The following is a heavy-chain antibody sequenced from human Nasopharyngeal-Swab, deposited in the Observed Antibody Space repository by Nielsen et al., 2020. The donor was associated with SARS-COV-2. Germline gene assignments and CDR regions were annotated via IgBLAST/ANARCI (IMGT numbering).Heavy chain of an antibody. D-gene: IGHD3-10*01. J-gene: IGHJ5*02. CDR2: IYYSGST. V-gene: IGHV4-39*07. CDR3: ARVGRDYGSGTNWFDP. CDR1: GGSISSSSYY. Sequence: GSLRLSCTVSGGSISSSSYYWGWIRQPPGKGLEWIGSIYYSGSTYYNPSLKSRVTISVDTSKNQFSLKLSSVTAADTAVYYCARVGRDYGSGTNWFDPWGQGTLVTVSS.